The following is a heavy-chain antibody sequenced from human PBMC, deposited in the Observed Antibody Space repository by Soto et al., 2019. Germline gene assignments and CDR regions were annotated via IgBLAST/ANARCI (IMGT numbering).Heavy chain of an antibody. Sequence: PGGSLRLSCAASGFTFSSYAMHWVRQAPGKGLEWVAVISYDGSNKYYADSVKGRFTISRDNSKNTLYLQMNSLRAEDTAVYYCASSRGYSGYDGYFDYWGQGTLVPVSS. CDR3: ASSRGYSGYDGYFDY. D-gene: IGHD5-12*01. J-gene: IGHJ4*02. V-gene: IGHV3-30-3*01. CDR2: ISYDGSNK. CDR1: GFTFSSYA.